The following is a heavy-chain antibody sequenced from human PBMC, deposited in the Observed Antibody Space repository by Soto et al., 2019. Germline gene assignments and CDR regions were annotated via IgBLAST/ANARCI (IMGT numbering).Heavy chain of an antibody. CDR2: ISAYNGNT. CDR1: GYTFTSYG. Sequence: QVQLVQSGAEVKKPGASVKVSCKASGYTFTSYGISWVRQAPGQGLEWMGWISAYNGNTNYAQKLQGRVTMTTDTSTSTAYMELRSLRSDDTAVYYSARANYGDELPDDAFDIWGQGTMVTVSS. CDR3: ARANYGDELPDDAFDI. J-gene: IGHJ3*02. V-gene: IGHV1-18*01. D-gene: IGHD3-16*01.